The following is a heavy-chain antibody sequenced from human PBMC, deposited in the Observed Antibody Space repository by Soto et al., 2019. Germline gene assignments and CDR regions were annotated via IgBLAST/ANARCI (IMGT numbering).Heavy chain of an antibody. CDR1: GGSVSSTSYY. J-gene: IGHJ4*02. D-gene: IGHD1-26*01. CDR3: HRAWDHLYFDY. Sequence: SETLSLTCTVSGGSVSSTSYYWTWIRQPPGKGLEWIGYIHYSGSTNYNPSLKSRVAMSVDTSKNHFSLKLSSVTAADTAVYYCHRAWDHLYFDYWGQGDLVTVSS. V-gene: IGHV4-61*01. CDR2: IHYSGST.